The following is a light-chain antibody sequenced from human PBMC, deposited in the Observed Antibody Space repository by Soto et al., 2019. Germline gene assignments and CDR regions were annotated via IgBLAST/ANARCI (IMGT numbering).Light chain of an antibody. CDR1: QSITTY. CDR2: DAS. J-gene: IGKJ1*01. Sequence: DIQMTQSPSSLSASVGDRVTITCRASQSITTYLNWYQQKPGKAPKLLIYDASSLESGVPSRFSGSGSRTDFTLTISSLQPEDFATYYCQQSRAFGQGTKVDIK. CDR3: QQSRA. V-gene: IGKV1-39*01.